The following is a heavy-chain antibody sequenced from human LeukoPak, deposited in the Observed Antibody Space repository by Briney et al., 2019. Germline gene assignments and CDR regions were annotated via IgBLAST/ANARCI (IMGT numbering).Heavy chain of an antibody. CDR1: GGSISSYY. CDR2: IYYSGST. J-gene: IGHJ6*03. D-gene: IGHD5-18*01. CDR3: TRTTEGGYTYDYFYYYYMDV. V-gene: IGHV4-59*01. Sequence: SETLSLTCTVSGGSISSYYWSWIRQPPGKGLEWIGYIYYSGSTNYNPSLKSRVTISVDTSKNQFSLKLSSVTAADTAVYYCTRTTEGGYTYDYFYYYYMDVWGKGTTVTISS.